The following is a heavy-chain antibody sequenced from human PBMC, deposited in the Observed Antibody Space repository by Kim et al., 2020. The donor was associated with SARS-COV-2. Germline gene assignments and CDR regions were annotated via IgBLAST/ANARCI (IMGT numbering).Heavy chain of an antibody. J-gene: IGHJ4*02. CDR3: TTYGATYYYGSGSPDVDY. Sequence: KGRFTISRDDSKNTLYLQMNSLKTEDTAVYYCTTYGATYYYGSGSPDVDYWGQGTLVTVSS. D-gene: IGHD3-10*01. V-gene: IGHV3-15*01.